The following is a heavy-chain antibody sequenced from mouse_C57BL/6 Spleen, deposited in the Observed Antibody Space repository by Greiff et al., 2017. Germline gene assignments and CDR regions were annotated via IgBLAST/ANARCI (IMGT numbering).Heavy chain of an antibody. CDR2: INPNNGGT. D-gene: IGHD3-3*01. J-gene: IGHJ3*01. CDR3: ARWGPIFAY. CDR1: GYTFTDYY. Sequence: VQLQQSGPELVKPGASVKISCKASGYTFTDYYMNWVKQSHGKSLEWIGDINPNNGGTSYNQKFKGKATLTVDKSSSTAYMELRSLTSEDSAVYYCARWGPIFAYWGQGTLVTVSA. V-gene: IGHV1-26*01.